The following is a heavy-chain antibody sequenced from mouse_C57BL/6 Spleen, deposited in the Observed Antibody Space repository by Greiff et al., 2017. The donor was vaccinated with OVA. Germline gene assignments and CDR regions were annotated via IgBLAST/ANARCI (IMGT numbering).Heavy chain of an antibody. V-gene: IGHV1-72*01. Sequence: QVQLQQPGAELVKPGASVKLSCTASGFTFTSYWMHWVQQRPGRGLEWIGRIDPNSGGTKYNEKFKSKATLTVDKPSSTAYMQRSGLTSEDSAVYDGARSNTTVVDRYCFDYWGQGTTLTVSA. D-gene: IGHD1-1*01. CDR1: GFTFTSYW. CDR2: IDPNSGGT. J-gene: IGHJ2*01. CDR3: ARSNTTVVDRYCFDY.